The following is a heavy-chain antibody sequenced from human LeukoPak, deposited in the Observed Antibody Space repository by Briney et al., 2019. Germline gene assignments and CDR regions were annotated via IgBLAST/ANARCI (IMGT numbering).Heavy chain of an antibody. D-gene: IGHD4-17*01. CDR3: ARDLGYGDYGGYFDY. CDR1: GFTFSSYW. Sequence: GGSLRLSCVVSGFTFSSYWMNWVRQAPGKGLEWVSSISSSSSYTYYADSVKGRFTISRDNAKNSLYLQMNSLRAEDTAVYYCARDLGYGDYGGYFDYWGQGTLVTVSS. J-gene: IGHJ4*02. V-gene: IGHV3-21*01. CDR2: ISSSSSYT.